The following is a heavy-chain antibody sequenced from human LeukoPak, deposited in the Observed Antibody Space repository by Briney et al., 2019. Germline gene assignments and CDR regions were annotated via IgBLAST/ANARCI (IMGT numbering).Heavy chain of an antibody. V-gene: IGHV3-53*01. CDR3: ARDNGNDYGAN. D-gene: IGHD4/OR15-4a*01. CDR1: GFTVSSNY. J-gene: IGHJ3*01. CDR2: MYTSGST. Sequence: PGGSLRLSCAATGFTVSSNYMSWVRQAPGKGLEWVSVMYTSGSTYYADSVKGRFTISRDTSRNTLYLQMNSLRAEDTAVYYCARDNGNDYGANWGQGTMVTVSS.